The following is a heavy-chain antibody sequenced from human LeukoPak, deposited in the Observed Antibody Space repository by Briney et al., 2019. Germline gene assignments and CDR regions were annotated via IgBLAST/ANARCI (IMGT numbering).Heavy chain of an antibody. Sequence: GGSLRLSCAASGFTFRNSAMSWVRQAPGKGLEWVSNINGNSVCTYYADFVKGRFTISRDNSNNTLFLQMNSLSADDTAIYYCAKGRRDGYTSPFFDSWGQGAWVIVSS. V-gene: IGHV3-23*01. D-gene: IGHD5-24*01. CDR3: AKGRRDGYTSPFFDS. CDR2: INGNSVCT. CDR1: GFTFRNSA. J-gene: IGHJ4*02.